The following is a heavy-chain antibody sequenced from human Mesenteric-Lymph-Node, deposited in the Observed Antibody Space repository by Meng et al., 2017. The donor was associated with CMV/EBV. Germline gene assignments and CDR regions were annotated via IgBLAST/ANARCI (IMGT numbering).Heavy chain of an antibody. J-gene: IGHJ3*01. CDR2: TNPSGSST. CDR1: GYTFSDYY. CDR3: ATSLSPGAAFDV. D-gene: IGHD7-27*01. V-gene: IGHV1-46*01. Sequence: ASVKVSCKASGYTFSDYYVNWVRQAPGQGLEWMAITNPSGSSTVYAQKFQGGATMTRDTSTSTVYMELTSLRSEDTAVYFCATSLSPGAAFDVWGQGTMVTVSS.